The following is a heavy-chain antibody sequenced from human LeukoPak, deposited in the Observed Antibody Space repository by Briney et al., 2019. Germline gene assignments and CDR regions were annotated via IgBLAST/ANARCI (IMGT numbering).Heavy chain of an antibody. V-gene: IGHV1-18*01. Sequence: ASVKVSCKASGYTFTSYGISWVRQAPGQGLERMGWISAHNGNTNYAQKLQGRVTMTTDTSTSTAYMELRSLRSDDTAVYYCARAPLGYCSSTSCYVWFDPWGQGTLVTVSS. CDR1: GYTFTSYG. D-gene: IGHD2-2*01. CDR2: ISAHNGNT. CDR3: ARAPLGYCSSTSCYVWFDP. J-gene: IGHJ5*02.